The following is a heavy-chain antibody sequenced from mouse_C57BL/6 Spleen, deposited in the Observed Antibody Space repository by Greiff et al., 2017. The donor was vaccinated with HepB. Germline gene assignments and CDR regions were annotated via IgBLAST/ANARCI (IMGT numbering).Heavy chain of an antibody. CDR1: GFTFSDYG. D-gene: IGHD1-2*01. Sequence: EVKLVESGGGLVKPGGSLKLSCAASGFTFSDYGMHWVRQAPEKGLEWVAYISSGSSTIYYADTVKGRFTISRDNAKNTLCLQMTSLRSEDTAMYYCARRLFDYWGQGTTLTVSS. CDR2: ISSGSSTI. J-gene: IGHJ2*01. V-gene: IGHV5-17*01. CDR3: ARRLFDY.